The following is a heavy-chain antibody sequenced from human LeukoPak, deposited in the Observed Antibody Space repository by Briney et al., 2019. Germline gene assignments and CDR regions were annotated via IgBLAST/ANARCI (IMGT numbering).Heavy chain of an antibody. D-gene: IGHD6-19*01. Sequence: GGSLRLSCAASGFTFSSYGMHWVRQAPGKGLEWVAFIRNDGSNKYYADSVKGRFTISRDNSKNTLYLQLNSLRAEDTAVYYCARIFSSAWGELGYWGQGTLVTVSS. CDR2: IRNDGSNK. CDR1: GFTFSSYG. CDR3: ARIFSSAWGELGY. J-gene: IGHJ4*02. V-gene: IGHV3-30*02.